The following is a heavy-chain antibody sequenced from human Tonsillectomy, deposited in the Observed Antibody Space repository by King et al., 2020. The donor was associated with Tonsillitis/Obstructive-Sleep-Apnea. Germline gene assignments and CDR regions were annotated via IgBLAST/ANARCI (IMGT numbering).Heavy chain of an antibody. CDR2: VSSDGSIT. V-gene: IGHV3-74*01. J-gene: IGHJ3*02. CDR1: GFTFSRYW. CDR3: VSIVATDDAFDI. D-gene: IGHD5-12*01. Sequence: VQLVESGGGLVQPGGSLRLSCVASGFTFSRYWIHWVRHAPGKGLVWVSRVSSDGSITTYADSVKGRFTISRDNAKNTLYLQMNSLRAEDTAVYYCVSIVATDDAFDIWGQGTMVTVSS.